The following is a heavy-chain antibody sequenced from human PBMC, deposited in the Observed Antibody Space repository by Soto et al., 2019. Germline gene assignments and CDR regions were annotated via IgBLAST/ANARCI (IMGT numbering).Heavy chain of an antibody. J-gene: IGHJ6*02. V-gene: IGHV3-66*01. D-gene: IGHD3-22*01. CDR2: IHSGGDT. Sequence: LRLSCAASGFAVSSNYMTWVRQAPGKGLEWVSVIHSGGDTHYADSVRGRFTISRDNAKNSLYLQMNSLRDEDTAVYYCARDNHYYDSSGYYYMAGAYYYYGMDVWGQGTTVTVSS. CDR1: GFAVSSNY. CDR3: ARDNHYYDSSGYYYMAGAYYYYGMDV.